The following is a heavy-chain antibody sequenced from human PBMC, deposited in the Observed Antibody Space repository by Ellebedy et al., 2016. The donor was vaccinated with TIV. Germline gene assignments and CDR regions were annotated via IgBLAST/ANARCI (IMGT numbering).Heavy chain of an antibody. V-gene: IGHV4-59*01. Sequence: SETLSLXCTVSGASTSRNYWSWIRQSPGKGLEWIGYILDNGRTDYNPSLESRVTLSVDTPKKQFSLKLTSVTAADTAVYFCARGYRGQLALDHWGQGTLVAVSS. CDR1: GASTSRNY. CDR2: ILDNGRT. J-gene: IGHJ4*02. CDR3: ARGYRGQLALDH. D-gene: IGHD1-26*01.